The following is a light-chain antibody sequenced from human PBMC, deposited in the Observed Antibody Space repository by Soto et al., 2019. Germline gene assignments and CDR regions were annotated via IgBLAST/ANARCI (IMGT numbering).Light chain of an antibody. J-gene: IGKJ1*01. CDR2: GAS. V-gene: IGKV3-15*01. Sequence: EIVMTQSPATLSVSPGERATLSCRASQSVSSNLAWYQQKPGQAPRPLIYGASTRATGIPARFSGSGSGTEFTLTISSLQSEDFAVYYGQQYNNWPGTFGQGTKVEIK. CDR1: QSVSSN. CDR3: QQYNNWPGT.